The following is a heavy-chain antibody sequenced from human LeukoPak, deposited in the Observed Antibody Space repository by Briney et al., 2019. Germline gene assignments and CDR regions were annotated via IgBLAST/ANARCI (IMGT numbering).Heavy chain of an antibody. Sequence: ASETLSLTCAVSGGSISSGGHSWSWIRQPPGKGLEWIGYIYDSGSTYYNPSLKSRVTMSVDRSKNQFSLKLSSVTAADTAVYYCARGGYYSNWFDPWGQGTLVTVSS. CDR3: ARGGYYSNWFDP. D-gene: IGHD3-3*01. V-gene: IGHV4-30-2*01. J-gene: IGHJ5*02. CDR2: IYDSGST. CDR1: GGSISSGGHS.